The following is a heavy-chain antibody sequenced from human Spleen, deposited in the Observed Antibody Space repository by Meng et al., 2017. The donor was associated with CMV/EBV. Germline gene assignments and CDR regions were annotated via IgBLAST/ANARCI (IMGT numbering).Heavy chain of an antibody. CDR1: GFTFSTYT. CDR2: INGRGNYR. Sequence: GESLKISCAASGFTFSTYTMNWVRQAPGKGLEWVSSINGRGNYRYYADSVKGRLTISRANAKNSLDLQMDSLRAEDTAVYYCAREDGVVGATSAFDYWGQGTLVTVSS. D-gene: IGHD1-26*01. CDR3: AREDGVVGATSAFDY. J-gene: IGHJ4*02. V-gene: IGHV3-21*06.